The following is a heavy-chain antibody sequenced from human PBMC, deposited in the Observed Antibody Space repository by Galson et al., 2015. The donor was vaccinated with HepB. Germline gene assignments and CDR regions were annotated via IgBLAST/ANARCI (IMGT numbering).Heavy chain of an antibody. CDR3: ARVSVHCSSTSCLGGYYYYGMDV. V-gene: IGHV1-69*01. Sequence: CKASGGTFSSYAISWVRQAPGQGLEWMGGIIPIFGTANYAQKFQGRVTITADESTSTAYMELSSLRSEDTAVYYCARVSVHCSSTSCLGGYYYYGMDVWGQGTTVTVSS. D-gene: IGHD2-2*01. J-gene: IGHJ6*02. CDR2: IIPIFGTA. CDR1: GGTFSSYA.